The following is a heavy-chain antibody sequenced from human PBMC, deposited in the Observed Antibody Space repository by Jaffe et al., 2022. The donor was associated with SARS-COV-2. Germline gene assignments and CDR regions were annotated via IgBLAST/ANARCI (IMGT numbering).Heavy chain of an antibody. V-gene: IGHV3-9*01. CDR3: AKSRSISWSHALEF. CDR2: ISWNSGNI. J-gene: IGHJ3*01. CDR1: GFSFEDYG. Sequence: EVQLVESGGGWVQPGRSLRLSCAASGFSFEDYGMHWVRQVPGKGLEWVSGISWNSGNIGYADSVKGRFTISRDNANKILYLQMNSVRAEDTALYYCAKSRSISWSHALEFRGQGTMVTVSS. D-gene: IGHD3-16*01.